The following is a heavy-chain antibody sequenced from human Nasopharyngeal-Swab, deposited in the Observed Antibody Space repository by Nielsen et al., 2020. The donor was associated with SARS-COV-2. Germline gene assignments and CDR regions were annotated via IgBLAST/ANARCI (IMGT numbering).Heavy chain of an antibody. CDR3: ARDGYDFWSGYLRGTGRYYHYYYMDV. CDR2: IYYSGST. J-gene: IGHJ6*03. Sequence: WIRQPPGKSLEWIGYIYYSGSTYYNPSLKSRVTISVDTSKNQFSLKLSSVTAADTAVYYCARDGYDFWSGYLRGTGRYYHYYYMDVWGKGTTVTVSS. V-gene: IGHV4-30-4*01. D-gene: IGHD3-3*01.